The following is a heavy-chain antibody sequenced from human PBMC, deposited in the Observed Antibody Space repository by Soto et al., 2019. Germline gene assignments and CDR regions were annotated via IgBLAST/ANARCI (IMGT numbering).Heavy chain of an antibody. Sequence: RGSLILSCSASGFTFTIYSMNWVRQAPGKGLEWISYISTTSSSIYYADSVKGRFTISRDNAKNSLFLQMNSLRDEDTAVYYCARKGVAFDYWGQGALVTVSS. CDR2: ISTTSSSI. V-gene: IGHV3-48*02. CDR3: ARKGVAFDY. J-gene: IGHJ4*02. CDR1: GFTFTIYS. D-gene: IGHD3-3*01.